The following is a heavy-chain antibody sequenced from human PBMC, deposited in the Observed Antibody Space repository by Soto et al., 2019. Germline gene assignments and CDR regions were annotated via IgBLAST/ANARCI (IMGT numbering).Heavy chain of an antibody. D-gene: IGHD4-17*01. CDR2: INHGGST. V-gene: IGHV4-34*01. CDR1: GGSFSGYY. J-gene: IGHJ4*02. CDR3: AGDLHDGDYGAARY. Sequence: QVQLQQCGAGLLKPSETLSLTCAVYGGSFSGYYWRWIRQPPGKGLEWMGKINHGGSTNYNPSLKSRVTMSVDTSRNQFSLKLNSVTAADTAVYYCAGDLHDGDYGAARYWGQGTLVTVSS.